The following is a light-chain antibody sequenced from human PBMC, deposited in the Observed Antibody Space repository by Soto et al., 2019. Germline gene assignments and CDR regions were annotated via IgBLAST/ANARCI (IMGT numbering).Light chain of an antibody. CDR3: SSSTSSSTVV. V-gene: IGLV2-14*01. CDR1: SSDVGGYNY. CDR2: DVS. Sequence: ALTQPASVSGSPGQSITISCTGTSSDVGGYNYVSWYQQHPGKAPKLMIYDVSNRPSGVSNRFSGSKSGNTASLTISGLQAEDEADYYCSSSTSSSTVVFGGGTQLTVL. J-gene: IGLJ2*01.